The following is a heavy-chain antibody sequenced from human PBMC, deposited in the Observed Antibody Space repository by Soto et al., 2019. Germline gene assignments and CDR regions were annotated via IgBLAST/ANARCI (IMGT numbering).Heavy chain of an antibody. D-gene: IGHD1-26*01. Sequence: EVQVLESGGGLVQPGGSVRLSCAASGFTFSRYGMNWVRQAPGKGLEWVSGVRSDGDTTYNADSVKGRFTVSRDNFRNTVDLQMNNLRVEHTAVYYCAKGKGVGATPDGANCWGQGTLVTVSP. CDR3: AKGKGVGATPDGANC. CDR1: GFTFSRYG. CDR2: VRSDGDTT. V-gene: IGHV3-23*01. J-gene: IGHJ4*02.